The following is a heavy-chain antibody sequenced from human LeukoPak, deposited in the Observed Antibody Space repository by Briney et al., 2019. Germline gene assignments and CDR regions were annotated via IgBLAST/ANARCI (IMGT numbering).Heavy chain of an antibody. CDR2: INHSGST. J-gene: IGHJ4*02. CDR1: GGSISSYY. Sequence: SETLSLTCTVSGGSISSYYWSWIRQPPGKGLEWIGEINHSGSTNYNPSLKSRVTISVDTSKNQFSLKLSSVTAADTAVYYCATPGPTYYFDYWGQGTLVTVSS. V-gene: IGHV4-34*01. CDR3: ATPGPTYYFDY.